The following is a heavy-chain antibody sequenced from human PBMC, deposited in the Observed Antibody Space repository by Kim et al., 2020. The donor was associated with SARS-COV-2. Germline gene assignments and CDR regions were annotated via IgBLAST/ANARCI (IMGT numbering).Heavy chain of an antibody. J-gene: IGHJ4*02. D-gene: IGHD5-12*01. V-gene: IGHV4-34*01. CDR3: ARARWLHSLDY. CDR2: INHSGST. Sequence: SETLSLTCAVYGGSFSGYYWSWIRQPPGKGLEWIGKINHSGSTNYNPSLKSRVTISVDTSKNQFSLKLSSVTAADTAVYYCARARWLHSLDYWGQGTLVTVSS. CDR1: GGSFSGYY.